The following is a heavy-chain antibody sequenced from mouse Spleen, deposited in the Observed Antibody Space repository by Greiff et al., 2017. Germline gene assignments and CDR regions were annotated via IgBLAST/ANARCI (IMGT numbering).Heavy chain of an antibody. CDR2: ISDGGSYT. D-gene: IGHD2-14*01. V-gene: IGHV5-4*02. CDR1: GFTFSDYY. Sequence: EVQVVESGGGLVKPGGSLKLSCAASGFTFSDYYMYWVRQTPEKRLEWVATISDGGSYTYYPDSVKGRFTISRDNAKNNLYLQMSSLKSEDTAMYYCARGYDGAMDYWGQGTSVTVSS. CDR3: ARGYDGAMDY. J-gene: IGHJ4*01.